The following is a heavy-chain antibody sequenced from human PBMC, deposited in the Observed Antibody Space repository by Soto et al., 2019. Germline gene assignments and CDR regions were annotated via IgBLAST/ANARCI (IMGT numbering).Heavy chain of an antibody. Sequence: ESLKISCKGSGYSFTSYWITWVRHMPGKGLEWMGRFEPSDSYTNYCPSFQGHVTISVDRSLTTAYLQLSSLKASDTAMYYCARHGRSSPDFDYWGRGTLVTVSS. J-gene: IGHJ4*02. CDR2: FEPSDSYT. CDR3: ARHGRSSPDFDY. D-gene: IGHD6-6*01. CDR1: GYSFTSYW. V-gene: IGHV5-10-1*01.